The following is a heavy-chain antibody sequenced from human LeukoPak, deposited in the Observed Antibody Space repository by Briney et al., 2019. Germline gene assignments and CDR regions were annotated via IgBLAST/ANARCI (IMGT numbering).Heavy chain of an antibody. CDR1: GFTFSSYG. Sequence: GRSLRLSCAASGFTFSSYGMHWARQAPGKGLEWVAVIWYDGSNKYYADSVKGRFTISRDNSKNTLYLQMNSLRAEDTAVYYCARDLGYYGMDVWGQGTTVTVSS. CDR2: IWYDGSNK. V-gene: IGHV3-33*01. D-gene: IGHD7-27*01. J-gene: IGHJ6*02. CDR3: ARDLGYYGMDV.